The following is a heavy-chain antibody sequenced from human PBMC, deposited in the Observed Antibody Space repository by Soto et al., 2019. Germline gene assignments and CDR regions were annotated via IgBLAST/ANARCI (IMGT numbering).Heavy chain of an antibody. J-gene: IGHJ4*02. CDR1: GFTLSDYY. CDR3: ARERYYYDSSGYYFVDY. V-gene: IGHV3-11*01. CDR2: ISSSGSTI. Sequence: WGSLRLSCAASGFTLSDYYMSWIRQAPGKGLEWVSYISSSGSTIYYADSVKVRFTISRDNAKNSLYLQMNSLRAEDTAVYYCARERYYYDSSGYYFVDYWGQGTLVTVYS. D-gene: IGHD3-22*01.